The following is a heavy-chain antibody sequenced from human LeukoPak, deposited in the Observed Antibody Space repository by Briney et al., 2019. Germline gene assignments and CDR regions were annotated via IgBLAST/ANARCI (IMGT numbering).Heavy chain of an antibody. J-gene: IGHJ6*02. Sequence: PGGSLRLSCAASGFTFSSYSMNWVRQAPGKGLEWVSSISSSSYIYYADSVKGRFTISRDNAKNSLYLQMNSLRAEDTAVYYCARFSEYSHMDVWGQGTTVTVSS. V-gene: IGHV3-21*01. CDR1: GFTFSSYS. CDR3: ARFSEYSHMDV. D-gene: IGHD6-6*01. CDR2: ISSSSYI.